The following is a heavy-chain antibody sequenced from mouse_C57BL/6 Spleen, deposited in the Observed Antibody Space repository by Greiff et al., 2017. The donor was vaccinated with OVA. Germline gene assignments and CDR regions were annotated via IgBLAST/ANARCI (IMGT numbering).Heavy chain of an antibody. J-gene: IGHJ4*01. Sequence: VKVVESGPGLVQPSQSLSITCTVSGFSLTSYGVHWVRQSPGKGLEWLGVIWSGGSTDYNAAFISRLSISKDNSKSQVFFKMNSLQADDTAIYYCARSSIYYDYHYAMDYWGQGTSVTVSS. D-gene: IGHD2-4*01. CDR2: IWSGGST. CDR1: GFSLTSYG. CDR3: ARSSIYYDYHYAMDY. V-gene: IGHV2-2*01.